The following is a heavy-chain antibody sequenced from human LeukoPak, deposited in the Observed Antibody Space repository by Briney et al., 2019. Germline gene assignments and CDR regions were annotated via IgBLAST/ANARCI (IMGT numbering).Heavy chain of an antibody. J-gene: IGHJ4*02. D-gene: IGHD6-25*01. V-gene: IGHV3-74*01. CDR3: ARAATGFDY. CDR1: GFSFRTYW. CDR2: IDSDGSIT. Sequence: TGGSLRLSCAASGFSFRTYWMHWVRQAPGKGLVWVSHIDSDGSITDYADPVKGRFTISRDNAKNTLYLQMNSLKADDAAVYYCARAATGFDYWGQGTLVTVSS.